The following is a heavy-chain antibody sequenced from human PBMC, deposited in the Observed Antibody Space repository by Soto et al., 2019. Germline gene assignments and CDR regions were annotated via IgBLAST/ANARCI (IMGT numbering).Heavy chain of an antibody. D-gene: IGHD6-6*01. J-gene: IGHJ6*02. CDR3: ARETSIAAIGMDV. CDR2: MSSSSSYI. Sequence: GGFLRLSCAASGFTFSSYSMNWVRQAPGKGLEWVSSMSSSSSYIYYADSVKGRFTISRDNAKNSLYLQMNSLRAEDTAVYYCARETSIAAIGMDVWGQGTTVTVSS. CDR1: GFTFSSYS. V-gene: IGHV3-21*01.